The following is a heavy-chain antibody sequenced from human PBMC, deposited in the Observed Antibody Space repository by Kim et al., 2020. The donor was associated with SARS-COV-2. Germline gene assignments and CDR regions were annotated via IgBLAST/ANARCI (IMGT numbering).Heavy chain of an antibody. CDR2: L. J-gene: IGHJ4*02. CDR3: ARDLYDQAADY. Sequence: LYSAASVRGRFSISSDNAKNSRYLEMNSLRAEATAVYYCARDLYDQAADYWGQGTLVTVSS. D-gene: IGHD2-2*01. V-gene: IGHV3-11*01.